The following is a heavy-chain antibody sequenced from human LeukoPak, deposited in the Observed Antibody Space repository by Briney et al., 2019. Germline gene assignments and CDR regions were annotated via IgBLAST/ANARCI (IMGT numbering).Heavy chain of an antibody. Sequence: ASVKVSCKASGYTFTSYGISWVRQAPGQGLEWMGWISAYNGNTNYAQKLQGRVTMTTDTSTSTAYMELRSLRSDDTAVYYCARGRSSGWYYYYYYMDVWGKGTTVTISS. V-gene: IGHV1-18*01. D-gene: IGHD6-19*01. CDR1: GYTFTSYG. J-gene: IGHJ6*03. CDR3: ARGRSSGWYYYYYYMDV. CDR2: ISAYNGNT.